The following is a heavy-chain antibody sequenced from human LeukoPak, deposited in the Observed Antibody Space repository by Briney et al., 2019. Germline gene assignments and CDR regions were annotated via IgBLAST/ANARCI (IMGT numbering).Heavy chain of an antibody. CDR3: VRENWYYDH. J-gene: IGHJ4*02. CDR1: GYTFTAYH. D-gene: IGHD3-3*01. V-gene: IGHV1-2*02. CDR2: IYPPTGGT. Sequence: VSVKVSCKTSGYTFTAYHVHWVRQAPGQGLEFMGWIYPPTGGTVLAEKFQGRVIMTRDTSITTAYMELSGLNFDDTAVYYCVRENWYYDHWGQGTLVTVSS.